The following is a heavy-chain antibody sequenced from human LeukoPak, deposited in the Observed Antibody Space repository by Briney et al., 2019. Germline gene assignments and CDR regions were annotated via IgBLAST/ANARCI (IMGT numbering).Heavy chain of an antibody. J-gene: IGHJ4*02. CDR3: ARGVVVVPAAIPYFDY. D-gene: IGHD2-2*02. V-gene: IGHV4-34*01. CDR1: GGSFSGYY. Sequence: SETLSLTCAVYGGSFSGYYWSWIRQPPGKGLEWIGEINHSGSTNYNPSLKSRVTISVDTSKNQFSLKLSSVAAAGTAVYYCARGVVVVPAAIPYFDYWGQGTLVTVSS. CDR2: INHSGST.